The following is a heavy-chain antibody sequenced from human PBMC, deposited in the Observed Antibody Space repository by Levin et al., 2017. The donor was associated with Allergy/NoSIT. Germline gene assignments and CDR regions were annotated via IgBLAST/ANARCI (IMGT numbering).Heavy chain of an antibody. D-gene: IGHD3-16*01. Sequence: GGSLRLSCAASGFNFDDFAIHWVRQAPGKGLEWVSGITWNSDNFDYADSVKGRFTISRDNAQRSLILQMNSLRPEDTALYYCAKDFGAAFRFGGYRFDSWGRGTQVTVSS. V-gene: IGHV3-9*01. J-gene: IGHJ4*01. CDR2: ITWNSDNF. CDR1: GFNFDDFA. CDR3: AKDFGAAFRFGGYRFDS.